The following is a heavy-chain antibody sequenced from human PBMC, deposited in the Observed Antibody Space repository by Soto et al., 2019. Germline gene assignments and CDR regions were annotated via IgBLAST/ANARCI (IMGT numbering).Heavy chain of an antibody. D-gene: IGHD4-4*01. Sequence: PGGSLRLSCAGAGFTFSSSTMSWVRQAPGKGPEWVSGISGSGDRTYYSDSLKGRFTISRDNSKNTLYLQMNTLRAEDTAVYYCAKDHPRDDYKKVYFQHWGQGTLVTLSS. CDR1: GFTFSSST. J-gene: IGHJ1*01. CDR2: ISGSGDRT. V-gene: IGHV3-23*01. CDR3: AKDHPRDDYKKVYFQH.